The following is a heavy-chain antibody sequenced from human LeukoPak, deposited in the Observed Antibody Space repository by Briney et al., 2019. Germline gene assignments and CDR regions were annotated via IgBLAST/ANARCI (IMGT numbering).Heavy chain of an antibody. J-gene: IGHJ4*02. Sequence: GGSLRLSCAASGFTFSSYTMNWVRQAPGKGLEWVASISTRSTNIYSADSLKGRFTISRDNTKDSLYLQMNSLGVEDTAVYYCARGTAFFGFDHWGQGPLLTVSS. CDR1: GFTFSSYT. CDR3: ARGTAFFGFDH. CDR2: ISTRSTNI. V-gene: IGHV3-21*01. D-gene: IGHD3-10*01.